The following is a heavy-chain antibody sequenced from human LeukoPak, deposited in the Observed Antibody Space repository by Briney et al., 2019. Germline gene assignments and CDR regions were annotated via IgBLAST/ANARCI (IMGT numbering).Heavy chain of an antibody. CDR2: IKQDGSEK. V-gene: IGHV3-7*01. J-gene: IGHJ6*03. Sequence: GGSLRLSCAASGFTFSSYWMSWVREAAGERLEWVANIKQDGSEKYYVDSVKGRFTISRDNAKNSLYLQMNSLRAEDAAVYYCASQVVPAANNYYYYYMDVWGKGTTVTVSS. D-gene: IGHD2-2*01. CDR3: ASQVVPAANNYYYYYMDV. CDR1: GFTFSSYW.